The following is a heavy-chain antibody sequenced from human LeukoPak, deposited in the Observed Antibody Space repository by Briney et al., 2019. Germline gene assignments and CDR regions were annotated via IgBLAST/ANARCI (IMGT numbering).Heavy chain of an antibody. CDR1: GGSISSSSYY. V-gene: IGHV4-39*07. CDR2: IYYSGST. D-gene: IGHD2-15*01. Sequence: KPSETLSLTCTVSGGSISSSSYYWGWIRQPPGKGLEWIGSIYYSGSTYYNPSLKSRVTISVDTSKNQFSLKLSSVTAADTAVYYCARGSFGYCSGGSCYLRSWFDPWGQGTLVTVSS. CDR3: ARGSFGYCSGGSCYLRSWFDP. J-gene: IGHJ5*02.